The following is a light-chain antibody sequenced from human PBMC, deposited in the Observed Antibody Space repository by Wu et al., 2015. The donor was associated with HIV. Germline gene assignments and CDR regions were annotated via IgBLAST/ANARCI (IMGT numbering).Light chain of an antibody. Sequence: DIQMTQSPSSLSASVGDRVSITCQASHDIKNYLNWYQQKPGKAPKLLIFDSSNLETGVSSRFSGSGFGTHFTFTISSLQPEDIATYYCQQYDGGSYHLYTFGQGTKLEIK. CDR3: QQYDGGSYHLYT. CDR2: DSS. J-gene: IGKJ2*01. CDR1: HDIKNY. V-gene: IGKV1-33*01.